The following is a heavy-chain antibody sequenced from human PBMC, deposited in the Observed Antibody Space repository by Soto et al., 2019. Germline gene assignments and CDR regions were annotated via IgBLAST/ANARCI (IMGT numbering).Heavy chain of an antibody. Sequence: EVQLVESGGGLVKPGGSLRLSCAASGFTFSSYSMNWVRQAPGKGLEWVSSISSSSSYIYYAGSVKGRFTISRDNAKNSVYLQRNSLRAEDTAVYYCARSPGGCSSTSCSYYYYYGMDVWGQGTTVTVSS. CDR3: ARSPGGCSSTSCSYYYYYGMDV. J-gene: IGHJ6*02. V-gene: IGHV3-21*01. CDR2: ISSSSSYI. CDR1: GFTFSSYS. D-gene: IGHD2-2*01.